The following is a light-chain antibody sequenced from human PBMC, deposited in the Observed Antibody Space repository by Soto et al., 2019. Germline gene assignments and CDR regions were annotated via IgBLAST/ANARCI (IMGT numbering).Light chain of an antibody. CDR3: QQSYSTLT. CDR2: AAS. CDR1: QSISTY. J-gene: IGKJ5*01. Sequence: DIQMTQSPSSLSASVGDRVTITCRASQSISTYLNWYQQKPGKAPKLLIYAASSLQSGVPSRFSGGGSGTDFTLTISSLQPEDFATYYCQQSYSTLTFDQGTRLEMK. V-gene: IGKV1-39*01.